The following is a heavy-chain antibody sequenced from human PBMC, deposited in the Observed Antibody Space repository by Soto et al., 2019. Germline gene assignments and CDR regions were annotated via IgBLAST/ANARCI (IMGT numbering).Heavy chain of an antibody. D-gene: IGHD6-25*01. CDR2: IYYSGST. Sequence: SEPLSLTCTVSGGSVSSGSYYWSWIRQPPGKGLEWIGYIYYSGSTNYNPSLKSRVTISVDTSKTQFSLKLSSVTAADTAVYNAARSSAATRESDDGGQATLVAVAS. CDR1: GGSVSSGSYY. CDR3: ARSSAATRESDD. J-gene: IGHJ4*02. V-gene: IGHV4-61*01.